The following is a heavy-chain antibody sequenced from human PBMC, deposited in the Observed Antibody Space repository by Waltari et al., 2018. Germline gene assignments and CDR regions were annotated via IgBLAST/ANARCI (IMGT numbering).Heavy chain of an antibody. Sequence: EVQLVESGGNLVQRGRSLRLSCAASGFSFLEYGMNGVRQVPGKGREGVSGSSGNSVYSADGESVKGRFTISRDNAKNSLYLQRNSLRVEDTALYYCVKDMSHGGWLTAVGSWGQGTLVTVSS. CDR1: GFSFLEYG. D-gene: IGHD6-19*01. CDR3: VKDMSHGGWLTAVGS. V-gene: IGHV3-9*01. CDR2: SSGNSVYS. J-gene: IGHJ4*02.